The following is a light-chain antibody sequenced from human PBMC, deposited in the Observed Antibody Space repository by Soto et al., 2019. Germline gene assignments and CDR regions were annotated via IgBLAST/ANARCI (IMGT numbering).Light chain of an antibody. CDR1: KLGNKY. V-gene: IGLV3-1*01. Sequence: SSELAQPPSVSVSPGQTASITCSGDKLGNKYACWYQQKPGQSPVVVIYQDSRRPSGIPERFSGSNSGNTATLTISGTQAIDEADYYCQAWDSSTVVFGGGTKLTVL. CDR3: QAWDSSTVV. CDR2: QDS. J-gene: IGLJ2*01.